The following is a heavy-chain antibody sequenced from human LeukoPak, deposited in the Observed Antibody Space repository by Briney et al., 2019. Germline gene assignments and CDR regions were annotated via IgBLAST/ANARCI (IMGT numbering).Heavy chain of an antibody. V-gene: IGHV3-30*02. CDR3: ARRLDSSYYYYMDV. Sequence: GGSLRLSCAASGFTFSSYGMHWVRQAPGKGLEWVAFIRYDGSNKYYADSVKGRFTISRDNSKNTLYLQMNSLRAEDTAVYYCARRLDSSYYYYMDVWGKGTTVTISS. J-gene: IGHJ6*03. CDR2: IRYDGSNK. CDR1: GFTFSSYG. D-gene: IGHD3-22*01.